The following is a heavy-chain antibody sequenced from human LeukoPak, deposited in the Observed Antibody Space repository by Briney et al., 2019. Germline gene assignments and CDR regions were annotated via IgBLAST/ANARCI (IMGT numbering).Heavy chain of an antibody. CDR3: AGGPDCSSTSCYNRGVDY. Sequence: GGSLRLSCAASGFTFSSYSMNWVRQAPGKGLEWVSYISSSSSTIYYADSVKGRFTTSRDNAKNSLYLQMNSLRAEDTAVYYCAGGPDCSSTSCYNRGVDYWGQGTLVTVSS. J-gene: IGHJ4*02. CDR1: GFTFSSYS. D-gene: IGHD2-2*02. CDR2: ISSSSSTI. V-gene: IGHV3-48*01.